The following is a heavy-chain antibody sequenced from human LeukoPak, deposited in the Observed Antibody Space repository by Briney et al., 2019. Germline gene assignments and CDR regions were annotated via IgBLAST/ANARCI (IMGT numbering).Heavy chain of an antibody. J-gene: IGHJ5*02. D-gene: IGHD4-17*01. Sequence: VASVKVSCKASGYTLTELSMHWVRQAPGKGLEWMGGFDPEDGETIYAQKFQGRVTMTEDSSTDTAYMELSSLRSEDTAVYYCTYLTTVITHEFDPWGQGTLVTVSS. CDR3: TYLTTVITHEFDP. CDR1: GYTLTELS. CDR2: FDPEDGET. V-gene: IGHV1-24*01.